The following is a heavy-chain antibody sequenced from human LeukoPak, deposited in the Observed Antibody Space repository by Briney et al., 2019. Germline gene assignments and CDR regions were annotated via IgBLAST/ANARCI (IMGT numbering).Heavy chain of an antibody. Sequence: ASVKVSCKVSGHTLSELSMHWVRQAPGQGLEWMGGFDPEDGETLYAQKFQGRVTMTEDTTTDTAYVELTSLRSEDTAVYYCAGGLISMSYWGQGSLVTVSS. CDR3: AGGLISMSY. CDR2: FDPEDGET. J-gene: IGHJ4*02. CDR1: GHTLSELS. V-gene: IGHV1-24*01. D-gene: IGHD3-16*02.